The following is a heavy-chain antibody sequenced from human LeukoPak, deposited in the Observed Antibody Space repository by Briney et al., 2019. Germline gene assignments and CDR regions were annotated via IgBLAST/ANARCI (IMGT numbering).Heavy chain of an antibody. CDR3: ARDLYYYGSGNYVPGFPDY. Sequence: GGSLRLSCAASGFTFSSFEMNWVRQAPGKGLEWVSYISSSGRTFYYADSVKGRFTISRDNGKNSLYLQMNSLRAEDTAVYYCARDLYYYGSGNYVPGFPDYWGQGTLVTVSS. CDR2: ISSSGRTF. CDR1: GFTFSSFE. J-gene: IGHJ4*02. V-gene: IGHV3-48*03. D-gene: IGHD3-10*01.